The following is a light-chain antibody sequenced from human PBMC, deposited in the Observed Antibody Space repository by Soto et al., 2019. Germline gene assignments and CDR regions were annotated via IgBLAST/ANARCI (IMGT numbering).Light chain of an antibody. V-gene: IGLV2-8*01. J-gene: IGLJ1*01. Sequence: QSVLTQPPSASGSPGQSVTISCTGTSSDVGGYNYVSWYQQHPGKVPKLMVYEVNKRPSGVPDRFSGSKSGNTASLTVSGLQAYDEADYYCTSYAGGNNVFGTGTKLTVL. CDR3: TSYAGGNNV. CDR1: SSDVGGYNY. CDR2: EVN.